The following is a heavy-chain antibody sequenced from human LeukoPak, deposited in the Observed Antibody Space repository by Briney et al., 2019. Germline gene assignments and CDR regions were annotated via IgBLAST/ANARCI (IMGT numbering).Heavy chain of an antibody. CDR2: MNPNSGGT. CDR1: GYTFTGYY. CDR3: ARGDSGYDFTQWFDP. D-gene: IGHD5-12*01. J-gene: IGHJ5*02. Sequence: ASVKVSCKASGYTFTGYYMHWVRQAPGQGLEWMGWMNPNSGGTNYAQKFQGRVTMTRDTSISTAYMEPSRLRSDDTAVYYCARGDSGYDFTQWFDPWGQGTLVTVSS. V-gene: IGHV1-2*02.